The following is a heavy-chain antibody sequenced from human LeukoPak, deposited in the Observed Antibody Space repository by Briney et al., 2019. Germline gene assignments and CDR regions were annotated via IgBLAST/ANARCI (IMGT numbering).Heavy chain of an antibody. CDR3: ARGWIEMPTVYFDY. CDR1: DYTFTSYG. V-gene: IGHV1-18*01. D-gene: IGHD5-24*01. J-gene: IGHJ4*02. Sequence: ASVKVSCKASDYTFTSYGISWVRQAPGQGLEWMGWISTHTGDTKYTQKLQGRVTMIADTSTRTAYMELRSLRSDDTAVYYCARGWIEMPTVYFDYWGQGTLVSVPS. CDR2: ISTHTGDT.